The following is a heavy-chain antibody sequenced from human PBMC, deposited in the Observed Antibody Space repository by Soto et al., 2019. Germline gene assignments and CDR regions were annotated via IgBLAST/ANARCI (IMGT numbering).Heavy chain of an antibody. CDR2: ISYDGSNK. D-gene: IGHD5-18*01. CDR3: ARDLSIQLWSRGSYYYYYGMDV. J-gene: IGHJ6*02. V-gene: IGHV3-30-3*01. CDR1: GFTFSSYA. Sequence: PGGSLRLSCAASGFTFSSYAMHWVRQAPGKGLEWVAVISYDGSNKYYADSVKGRFTISRDNSKNTLYLQMNSLRAEDTAVYYCARDLSIQLWSRGSYYYYYGMDVWGQGTTVTVSS.